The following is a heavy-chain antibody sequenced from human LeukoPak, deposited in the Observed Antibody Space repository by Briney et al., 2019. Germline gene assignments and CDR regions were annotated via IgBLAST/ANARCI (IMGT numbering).Heavy chain of an antibody. J-gene: IGHJ4*02. Sequence: SVKVSCKASGYTFTGYYMHWVRQAPGQGLEWMGWINPNSGGTNYAQKFQGRVTMTRDTSISTAYMELSRLRSEDTAVYYCARALTYYYDSSGYYFDYWGQGTLVTVSS. V-gene: IGHV1-2*02. D-gene: IGHD3-22*01. CDR2: INPNSGGT. CDR1: GYTFTGYY. CDR3: ARALTYYYDSSGYYFDY.